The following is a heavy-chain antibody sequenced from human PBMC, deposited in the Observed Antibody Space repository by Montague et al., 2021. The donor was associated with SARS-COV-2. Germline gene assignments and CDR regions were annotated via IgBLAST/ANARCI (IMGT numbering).Heavy chain of an antibody. J-gene: IGHJ4*02. V-gene: IGHV4-59*01. D-gene: IGHD3-22*01. CDR1: GGSISSYY. CDR3: ARIWYSSGYQGIYYFDY. CDR2: SYYSGST. Sequence: SETLSLTCTVSGGSISSYYWCWFRHPPPKGLEWIGYSYYSGSTNYNPSPNIRVTITVDTSKYQYSLKLSSVTAADTAVYYCARIWYSSGYQGIYYFDYWGQGTLVTVSS.